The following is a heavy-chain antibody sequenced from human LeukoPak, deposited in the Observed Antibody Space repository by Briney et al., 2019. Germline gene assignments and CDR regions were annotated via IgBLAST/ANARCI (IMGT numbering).Heavy chain of an antibody. J-gene: IGHJ4*02. CDR3: AKDAQRGFDYSNSLEK. CDR1: KFTFSHFG. CDR2: IWHDGSSQ. V-gene: IGHV3-33*03. D-gene: IGHD4-11*01. Sequence: PGMSLRLSCAASKFTFSHFGMHWVRQAPGKGLEWVAVIWHDGSSQYYADSVKGRFTVSRDNSQKMLYLQVNSLRPEDTAVYYCAKDAQRGFDYSNSLEKWGQGTLVTVSA.